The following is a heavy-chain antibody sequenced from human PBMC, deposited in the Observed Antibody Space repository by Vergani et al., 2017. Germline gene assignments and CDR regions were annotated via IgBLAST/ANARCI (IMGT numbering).Heavy chain of an antibody. V-gene: IGHV3-21*01. J-gene: IGHJ4*02. Sequence: EVQLVESGGGLVKPGGSLRLSCAASGFTFSSYSMNWVRQAPGKELEWVSSISSSSSYIYYADSVKGRFTISRDNAKNSLYLQMNSLRAEDTAVYYCARVVPPKYYDYVWGSYRYSDFDYWGQGTLVTVSS. CDR2: ISSSSSYI. D-gene: IGHD3-16*02. CDR1: GFTFSSYS. CDR3: ARVVPPKYYDYVWGSYRYSDFDY.